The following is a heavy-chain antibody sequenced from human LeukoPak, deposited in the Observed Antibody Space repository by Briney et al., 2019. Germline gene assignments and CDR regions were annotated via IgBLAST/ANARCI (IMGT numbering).Heavy chain of an antibody. V-gene: IGHV4-59*12. CDR2: IYYSGST. CDR1: GGSISSYY. CDR3: ARDRGSWEPNWFDP. D-gene: IGHD1-26*01. J-gene: IGHJ5*02. Sequence: SETLSLTCTVSGGSISSYYWSWIRQPPGKGLEWIGYIYYSGSTNYNPSLKSRVTMSVDTSKNQFSLKLSSVTAADTAVYYCARDRGSWEPNWFDPWGQGTLVTVSS.